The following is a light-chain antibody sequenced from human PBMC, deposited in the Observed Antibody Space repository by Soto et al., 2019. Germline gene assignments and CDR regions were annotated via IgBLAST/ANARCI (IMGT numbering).Light chain of an antibody. Sequence: QSALTQPASVSGSPGQSITISCTGTSSDVGGFNYVSWYQQHPGKAPKLMIYDVTNRPSGVSYRFSGSKSVNTASLTLSGLQAEDEADYYCNSYTSSSTYVFGTGTKLTVL. J-gene: IGLJ1*01. CDR1: SSDVGGFNY. CDR3: NSYTSSSTYV. CDR2: DVT. V-gene: IGLV2-14*03.